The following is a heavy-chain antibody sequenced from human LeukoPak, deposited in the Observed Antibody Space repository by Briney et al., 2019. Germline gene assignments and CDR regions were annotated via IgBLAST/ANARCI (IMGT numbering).Heavy chain of an antibody. CDR1: GFTFSSYA. CDR2: LSGSGSNT. V-gene: IGHV3-23*01. J-gene: IGHJ4*02. D-gene: IGHD4-11*01. CDR3: AKDRRPTTVVTYPSD. Sequence: PGGSLRLSCAASGFTFSSYAMSWVRQAPGKGLEWVPALSGSGSNTYYADSVQGRFTISRDNSKNTLYLQMNSLRAEDTAVYYCAKDRRPTTVVTYPSDWGQGTLVTVSS.